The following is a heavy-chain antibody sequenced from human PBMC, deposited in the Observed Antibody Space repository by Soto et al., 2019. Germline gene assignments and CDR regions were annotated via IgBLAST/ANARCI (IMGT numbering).Heavy chain of an antibody. CDR2: IYYNGNS. V-gene: IGHV4-30-4*01. CDR1: GGSISNGAYY. Sequence: QVQLPESGPGLVKPSQTLSLTCTVSGGSISNGAYYWSWIRQPPGQGLEWIGYIYYNGNSYYNPSLKSRITMSVETYKSQFSLRLTAVTAADTAVYFCARGSAAKRYFDLWGRGTLVTVSS. CDR3: ARGSAAKRYFDL. J-gene: IGHJ2*01. D-gene: IGHD5-18*01.